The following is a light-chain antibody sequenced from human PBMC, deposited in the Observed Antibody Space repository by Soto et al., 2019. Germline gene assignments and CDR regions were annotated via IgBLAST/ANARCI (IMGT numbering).Light chain of an antibody. CDR1: QSISSW. CDR2: DAS. V-gene: IGKV1-5*01. J-gene: IGKJ1*01. Sequence: DIQMTQSPSTLSASVGDIVTITCRASQSISSWLAWYQQKPGKAPKLLIYDASSLESGVPSRFGGSGSGTEFTLTISSLQPDDFATYYCQQYNSYSWTFGQGIKVEIK. CDR3: QQYNSYSWT.